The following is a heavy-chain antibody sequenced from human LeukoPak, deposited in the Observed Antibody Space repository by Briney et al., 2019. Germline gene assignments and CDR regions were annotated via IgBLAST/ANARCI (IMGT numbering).Heavy chain of an antibody. D-gene: IGHD2-15*01. CDR1: GGSISSYY. CDR2: IYTSGST. Sequence: SETLSLTCTVSGGSISSYYWSWIRQPPGKGLEWTGYIYTSGSTNYNPSLKSRVTISVDTSKNQFSLKLSSVTAADTAVYYCARGSILGYCSGGSCSYGMDVWGQGTTVTVSS. V-gene: IGHV4-4*09. J-gene: IGHJ6*02. CDR3: ARGSILGYCSGGSCSYGMDV.